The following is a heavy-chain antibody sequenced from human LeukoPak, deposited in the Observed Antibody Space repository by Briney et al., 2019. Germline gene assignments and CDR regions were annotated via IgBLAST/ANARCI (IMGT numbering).Heavy chain of an antibody. CDR2: INPNSGGT. D-gene: IGHD3-3*01. CDR3: ARGPVLRFLEWSVDY. Sequence: ASVKVSCKASGYTFTCYYMHWVRQAPGQGREWMGWINPNSGGTNYAQKFQGRVTMTRDTSISTAYMELSRLRSDDTAVYYCARGPVLRFLEWSVDYWGQGTLVTVSS. V-gene: IGHV1-2*02. CDR1: GYTFTCYY. J-gene: IGHJ4*02.